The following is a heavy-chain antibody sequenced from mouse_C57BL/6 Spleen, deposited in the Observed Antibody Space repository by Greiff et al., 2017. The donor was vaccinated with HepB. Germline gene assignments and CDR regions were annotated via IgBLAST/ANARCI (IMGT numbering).Heavy chain of an antibody. V-gene: IGHV1-64*01. D-gene: IGHD1-1*01. Sequence: QVHVKQPGAELVKPGASVKLSCKASGYTFTSYWMHWVKQRPGQGLEWIGMIHPNSGSTNYNEKFKSKATLTVDKSSSTAYMQLSSLTSEDSAVYYCARERGTTGNFDVWGTGTTVTVSS. CDR2: IHPNSGST. CDR1: GYTFTSYW. J-gene: IGHJ1*03. CDR3: ARERGTTGNFDV.